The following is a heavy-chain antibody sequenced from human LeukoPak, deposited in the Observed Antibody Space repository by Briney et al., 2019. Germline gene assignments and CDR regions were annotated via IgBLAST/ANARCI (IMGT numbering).Heavy chain of an antibody. CDR1: GFTFDDYA. V-gene: IGHV3-30*04. CDR3: ASNITPTDAFDI. J-gene: IGHJ3*02. CDR2: ISYDGSNK. Sequence: GGSLRLSCAASGFTFDDYAMHWVRQAPGKGLEWVAVISYDGSNKYYADSVKGRFTISRDNSKNTLYLQMNSLRAEDTAVYYCASNITPTDAFDIWGQGTMVTVSS. D-gene: IGHD3-3*01.